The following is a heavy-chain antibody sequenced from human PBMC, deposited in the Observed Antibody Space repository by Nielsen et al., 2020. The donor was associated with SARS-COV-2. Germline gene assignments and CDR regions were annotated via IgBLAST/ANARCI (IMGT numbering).Heavy chain of an antibody. CDR2: INHSGST. D-gene: IGHD3-10*01. V-gene: IGHV4-34*01. J-gene: IGHJ4*02. Sequence: LETLSLTCAVYGGSFSGYYWSWIRQPPGKGLEWIGEINHSGSTNYNPSLKSRVTISVDTSKNQFSLKLSSVTAADTAVYYCARGRHMVRGVEFDYWGQGTLVTVSS. CDR1: GGSFSGYY. CDR3: ARGRHMVRGVEFDY.